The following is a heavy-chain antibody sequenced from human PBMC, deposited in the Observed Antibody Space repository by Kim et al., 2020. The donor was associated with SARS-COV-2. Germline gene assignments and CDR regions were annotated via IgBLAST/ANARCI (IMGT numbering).Heavy chain of an antibody. CDR1: GYTLTELS. Sequence: ASVKVSCKVSGYTLTELSMHWVRQAPGKGLEWMGGFDPEDGETIYAQKFQGRVTMTEDTSTDTAYMELSSLRSEDTAVYYCATGRYCSSTSCGNWFDPWGQGTLVTVSS. V-gene: IGHV1-24*01. D-gene: IGHD2-2*01. CDR2: FDPEDGET. CDR3: ATGRYCSSTSCGNWFDP. J-gene: IGHJ5*02.